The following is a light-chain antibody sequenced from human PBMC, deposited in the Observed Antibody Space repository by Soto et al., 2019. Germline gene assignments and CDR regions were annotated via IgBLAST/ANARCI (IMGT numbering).Light chain of an antibody. V-gene: IGLV2-14*01. CDR1: SSDVGGYNY. CDR2: DVS. CDR3: SSYTSSDTLVV. Sequence: QSVLTQPASVSGSPGQSITISCTGTSSDVGGYNYVSWYQQHPGKAPKLMIYDVSNRPSGVSNRFSGSKSGNMASLTISGLQVEDEADYYCSSYTSSDTLVVFGGGTKLTVL. J-gene: IGLJ2*01.